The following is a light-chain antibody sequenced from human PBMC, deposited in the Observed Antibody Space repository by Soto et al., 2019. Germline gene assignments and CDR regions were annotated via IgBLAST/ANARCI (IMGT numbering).Light chain of an antibody. V-gene: IGLV2-14*01. CDR2: EVS. CDR1: SSDVGGYNF. Sequence: QSVLTQPASVSGSPGQSITIYCTGTSSDVGGYNFVSWYQQHPGEAPKLMIFEVSNRPSGISNRFSGSKSGNTASLTISGLQVEDEADYYCTSYTSSSALVVFGGGTKVTVL. J-gene: IGLJ2*01. CDR3: TSYTSSSALVV.